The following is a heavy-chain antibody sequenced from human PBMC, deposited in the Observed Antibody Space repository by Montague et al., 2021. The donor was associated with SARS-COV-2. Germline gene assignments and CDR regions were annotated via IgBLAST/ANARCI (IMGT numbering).Heavy chain of an antibody. D-gene: IGHD2-21*01. V-gene: IGHV4-59*01. CDR1: GGSINPYY. J-gene: IGHJ4*02. CDR2: IENSGRT. Sequence: SETLSLTCTVSGGSINPYYWSWARQPPGKGLEWIAYIENSGRTEYKPSLQSRVAVSIDTSKSHFSLRLSSLTAADTAVYFCARGVYGAYSDYWGQGMLVTVSS. CDR3: ARGVYGAYSDY.